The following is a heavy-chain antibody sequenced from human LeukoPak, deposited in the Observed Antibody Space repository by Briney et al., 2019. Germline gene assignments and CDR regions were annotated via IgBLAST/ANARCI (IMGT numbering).Heavy chain of an antibody. CDR1: GFTFSSYS. J-gene: IGHJ4*02. CDR3: ARDAPYSGSSDY. CDR2: ISSSSSYI. D-gene: IGHD1-26*01. V-gene: IGHV3-21*01. Sequence: GGSLRLSCAASGFTFSSYSMNWVRQAPGKGLEWVSSISSSSSYIYYADSVKGRFTISRDNAKNSLYLQMNSLRAEDTAVYYCARDAPYSGSSDYWGQGTLATVSS.